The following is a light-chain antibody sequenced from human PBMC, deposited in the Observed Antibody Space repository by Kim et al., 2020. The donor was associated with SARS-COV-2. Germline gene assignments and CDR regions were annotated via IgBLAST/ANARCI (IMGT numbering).Light chain of an antibody. CDR2: GAS. Sequence: VSPGKRATLSCRASQSVSSNLAWYQQKPGQAPRLLIYGASIRATGIPARFSGSGSGTEFTLTISSLQSEDFAVYYCQQYNNWPLTFGQGTRLEIK. CDR3: QQYNNWPLT. V-gene: IGKV3D-15*01. J-gene: IGKJ5*01. CDR1: QSVSSN.